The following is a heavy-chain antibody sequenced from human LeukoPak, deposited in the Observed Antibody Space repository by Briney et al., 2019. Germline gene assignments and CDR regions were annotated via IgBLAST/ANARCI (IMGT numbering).Heavy chain of an antibody. V-gene: IGHV4-30-2*01. CDR2: IYHSGST. CDR1: GGSISSGGYY. J-gene: IGHJ6*03. D-gene: IGHD1-26*01. CDR3: ARQTRYSGSQGKNYYYYYYMDV. Sequence: SETLSLTCTVSGGSISSGGYYWSWIRQPPGKGLEWIGYIYHSGSTYYNPSLKSRVTISVDRSKNQFSLKLSSVTAADTAVYYCARQTRYSGSQGKNYYYYYYMDVWGKGTTVTVSS.